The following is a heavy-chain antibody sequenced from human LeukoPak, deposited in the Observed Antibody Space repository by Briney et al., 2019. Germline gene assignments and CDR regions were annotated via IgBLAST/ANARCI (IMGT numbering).Heavy chain of an antibody. J-gene: IGHJ4*02. CDR3: ARDVSGTTPDY. D-gene: IGHD1-14*01. CDR1: GGSISSGGYY. CDR2: IYHSGST. V-gene: IGHV4-30-2*01. Sequence: SQTLSLTCTVSGGSISSGGYYWSWIRQPPGKGLEWIGYIYHSGSTYYNPSLKSRVTISVDRSKNQFSLKLSSVTAADTAVYYCARDVSGTTPDYWGQGTLVTVS.